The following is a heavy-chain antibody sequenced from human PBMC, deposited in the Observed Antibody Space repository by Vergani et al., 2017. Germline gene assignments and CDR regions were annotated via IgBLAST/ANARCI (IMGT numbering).Heavy chain of an antibody. CDR3: ARSLPELSWDYFDY. Sequence: QVQLVQSGAEVKKPGSSVKVSCKASGGTFSSYAISWVRQAPGQGLEWMGGIIPIFGTANYAQKFQGRVTITADESTSTAYMELSSPRSEDTAVYYCARSLPELSWDYFDYWGQGTLVTVSS. D-gene: IGHD3-16*02. CDR1: GGTFSSYA. J-gene: IGHJ4*02. V-gene: IGHV1-69*13. CDR2: IIPIFGTA.